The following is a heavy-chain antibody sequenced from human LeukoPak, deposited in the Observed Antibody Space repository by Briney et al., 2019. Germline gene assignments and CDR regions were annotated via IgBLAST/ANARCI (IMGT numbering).Heavy chain of an antibody. Sequence: GSLRLSCAASGFTVSSYSMNWVRQAPGKGLEWIGEINHSGSTNYNPSLKSRVTISVDTSKNQFSLKLSSVTAADTAVYYCARGAEAAAGNWFDPWGQGTLVTVSS. D-gene: IGHD6-13*01. CDR2: INHSGST. CDR3: ARGAEAAAGNWFDP. V-gene: IGHV4-34*01. J-gene: IGHJ5*02. CDR1: GFTVSSYS.